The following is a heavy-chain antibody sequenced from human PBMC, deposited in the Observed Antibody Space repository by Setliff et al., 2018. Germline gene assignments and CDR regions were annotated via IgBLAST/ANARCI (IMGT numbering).Heavy chain of an antibody. J-gene: IGHJ4*02. CDR2: VHGYTGDT. CDR3: ARMSTSGPHYDY. Sequence: ASVKVSCKASGYTFTTYAINWVRQAPGQGLEWMGWVHGYTGDTNYAQNLQGRVTMTTDTSTSTVYMEIRSLRSDDTAVYYCARMSTSGPHYDYWGQGTLVTVSS. V-gene: IGHV1-18*01. CDR1: GYTFTTYA. D-gene: IGHD2-8*02.